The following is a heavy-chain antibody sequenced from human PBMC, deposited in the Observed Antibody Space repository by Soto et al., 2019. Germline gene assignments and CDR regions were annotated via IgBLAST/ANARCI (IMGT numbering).Heavy chain of an antibody. CDR3: ARGIVGADSYYYYGMDV. CDR1: GGTFSSYA. Sequence: QVQLVQSGAEVKKPGSSVKVSCKASGGTFSSYAISWVRQAPGQGLEWMGGIIPIFGTANYAQKFQGRVTITAEESTSTAYMELSSLISEDTAVYYCARGIVGADSYYYYGMDVWGQGTTVTVSS. V-gene: IGHV1-69*12. J-gene: IGHJ6*02. CDR2: IIPIFGTA. D-gene: IGHD1-26*01.